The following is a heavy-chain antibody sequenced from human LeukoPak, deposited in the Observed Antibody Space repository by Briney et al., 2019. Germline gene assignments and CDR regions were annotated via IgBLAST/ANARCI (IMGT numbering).Heavy chain of an antibody. V-gene: IGHV3-64D*06. D-gene: IGHD3-22*01. J-gene: IGHJ4*02. CDR1: GXTFRSYA. CDR3: AKGSSYFYDSSDYRLDH. Sequence: GGSLRLSCSASGXTFRSYAVHWVRQAPGKGLECVSGLTGNGGGTFYADSVKGRFTISRDNFKNTLYLQMSSLRAEDTAVYYCAKGSSYFYDSSDYRLDHWGQGTLVTVSS. CDR2: LTGNGGGT.